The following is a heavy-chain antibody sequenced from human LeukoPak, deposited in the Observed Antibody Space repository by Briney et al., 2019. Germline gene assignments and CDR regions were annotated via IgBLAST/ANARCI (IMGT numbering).Heavy chain of an antibody. CDR1: GGSISSGGYY. V-gene: IGHV4-31*03. CDR3: ARKGDSSSWYALDY. Sequence: PSETLSLTCTVSGGSISSGGYYWSWIRQHPGKGLEWIGYIYYSGSTYYNPSLKSRVTISVDTSKNQFSLKLSSVTAADTAVYYCARKGDSSSWYALDYWGQGTLVTVSS. CDR2: IYYSGST. D-gene: IGHD6-13*01. J-gene: IGHJ4*02.